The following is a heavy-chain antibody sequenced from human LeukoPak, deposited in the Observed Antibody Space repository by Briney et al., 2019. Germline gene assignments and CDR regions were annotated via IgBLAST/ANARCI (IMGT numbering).Heavy chain of an antibody. V-gene: IGHV3-7*01. CDR1: AFSFTTHY. CDR3: ARDPAYGALDI. CDR2: INPDGSEK. Sequence: GGSLRLSCVASAFSFTTHYMSWGRQAPGKGLEGGASINPDGSEKSYVGSVKGRFTIYRDNSDNLLYLNMNNLRAEDTALYYCARDPAYGALDIWGQGTVVTVSS. J-gene: IGHJ3*02. D-gene: IGHD2-21*01.